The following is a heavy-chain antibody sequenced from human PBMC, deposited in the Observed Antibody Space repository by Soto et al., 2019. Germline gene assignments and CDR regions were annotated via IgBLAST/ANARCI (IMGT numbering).Heavy chain of an antibody. Sequence: LRLSCAASGFTFSNYDMHWVRQATGKGLEWVSSIGNAGNTVYADSVKGRFTISRDNSKNALYLQLNSLRAEDTAVYFCAKAARDCGGDCYSSYFDSWGQGALVTVSS. CDR2: IGNAGNT. V-gene: IGHV3-13*01. D-gene: IGHD2-21*02. CDR1: GFTFSNYD. J-gene: IGHJ4*02. CDR3: AKAARDCGGDCYSSYFDS.